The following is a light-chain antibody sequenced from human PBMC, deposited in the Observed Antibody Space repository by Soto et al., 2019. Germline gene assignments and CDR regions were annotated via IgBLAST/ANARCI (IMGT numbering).Light chain of an antibody. V-gene: IGLV2-23*01. J-gene: IGLJ3*02. CDR1: SSDVGTYDL. CDR2: EAT. Sequence: QSALTQPASVSGSPGQSITISCTGTSSDVGTYDLVSWYQHHPGAAPKLMIYEATRRPSGISNRFSGSKSGKPASLTISGPQAEDEADYYCCSFEGSNSWVFGGGTQLTVL. CDR3: CSFEGSNSWV.